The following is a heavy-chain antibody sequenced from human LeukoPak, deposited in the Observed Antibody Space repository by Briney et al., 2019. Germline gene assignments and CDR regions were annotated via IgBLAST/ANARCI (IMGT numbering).Heavy chain of an antibody. CDR3: ARDQSGSGTFNY. D-gene: IGHD5-12*01. J-gene: IGHJ4*02. Sequence: ASVKVSCKVSGYTFTELSMHWVRQAPGKGLEWMGGFDPEDGETIYAQKFQGRVTMTEDTSTDTAYMELSSLRSEDTAVYYCARDQSGSGTFNYGGKGTLVTSPQ. CDR1: GYTFTELS. CDR2: FDPEDGET. V-gene: IGHV1-24*01.